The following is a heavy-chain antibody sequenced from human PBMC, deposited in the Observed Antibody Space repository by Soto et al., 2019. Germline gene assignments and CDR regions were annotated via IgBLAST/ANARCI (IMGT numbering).Heavy chain of an antibody. Sequence: GGSLRLSCAASGFTFSSYAMSWVRQAPGKGLEWVSAISGSGGSTYYADSVKGRFTISRDNSKNTLYLQMNSLRAEDTAVYYCAKGPLPFYYYYYMDVWGKGTTVTVSS. J-gene: IGHJ6*03. CDR2: ISGSGGST. CDR3: AKGPLPFYYYYYMDV. CDR1: GFTFSSYA. V-gene: IGHV3-23*01.